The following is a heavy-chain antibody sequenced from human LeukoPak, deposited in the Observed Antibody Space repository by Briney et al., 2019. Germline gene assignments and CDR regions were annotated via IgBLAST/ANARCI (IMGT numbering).Heavy chain of an antibody. J-gene: IGHJ1*01. D-gene: IGHD2-21*02. V-gene: IGHV5-51*01. CDR2: IYPGDSDT. CDR1: GYSFTSYW. Sequence: GGSLKISCKGSGYSFTSYWIGWVRQMPGKGLEWMGIIYPGDSDTRYSPSFQGQVTISADKSISTAYLQWSSLKASDTAMYYCARLPYCGGDCYWAGYFQHWGQGTLVTVSS. CDR3: ARLPYCGGDCYWAGYFQH.